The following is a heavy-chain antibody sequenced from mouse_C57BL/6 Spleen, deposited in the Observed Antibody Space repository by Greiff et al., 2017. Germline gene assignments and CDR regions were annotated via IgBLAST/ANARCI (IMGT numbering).Heavy chain of an antibody. D-gene: IGHD2-1*01. CDR1: GYTFTSYW. Sequence: QVQLQQPGAELVKPGASVKMSCKASGYTFTSYWITWVKQRPGQGLEWIGDIYPGSGSTNYNEKFKSKATLTVDTSSSTAYMQLSSLTSEDSAVYYCARRGGYGNSHYYAMDYWGQGTSVTVSS. J-gene: IGHJ4*01. CDR3: ARRGGYGNSHYYAMDY. CDR2: IYPGSGST. V-gene: IGHV1-55*01.